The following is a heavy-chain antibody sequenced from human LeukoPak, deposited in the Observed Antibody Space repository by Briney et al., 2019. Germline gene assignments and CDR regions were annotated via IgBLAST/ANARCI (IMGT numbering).Heavy chain of an antibody. V-gene: IGHV3-73*01. D-gene: IGHD3-10*01. CDR2: IRTRTNGFAT. CDR1: GFAFRDST. Sequence: GGSLRLSCAPSGFAFRDSTMHWVRQASGKRPEWVGRIRTRTNGFATKYAESVNGRFSISRDDSKNTAYLQMNSLKIEDTATYFCTRGRYGSGSFDYWGQGTLVIVSS. CDR3: TRGRYGSGSFDY. J-gene: IGHJ4*02.